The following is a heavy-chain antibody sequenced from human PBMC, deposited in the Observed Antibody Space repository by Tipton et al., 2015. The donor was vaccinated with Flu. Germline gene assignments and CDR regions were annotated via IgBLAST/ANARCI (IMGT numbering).Heavy chain of an antibody. Sequence: TLSLTCTVSGGSISDYYWSWIRQSPGKGLEWIGNIQYSGHTNYNPSLKSRVTIAVDTSKNQFSLQLSSVAAADTAVYYCARHVDRSWMLEFWGQGTLVTVSS. D-gene: IGHD3-10*01. CDR3: ARHVDRSWMLEF. CDR2: IQYSGHT. CDR1: GGSISDYY. J-gene: IGHJ4*02. V-gene: IGHV4-59*01.